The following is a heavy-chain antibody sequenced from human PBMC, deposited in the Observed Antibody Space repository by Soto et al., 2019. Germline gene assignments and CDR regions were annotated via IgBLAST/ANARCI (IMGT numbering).Heavy chain of an antibody. D-gene: IGHD2-2*01. CDR3: ARIRLVPHRVFDI. J-gene: IGHJ3*02. CDR1: GFTFSNHY. V-gene: IGHV3-72*01. Sequence: EVQLVESGGGLVQPGGSLRLSCAASGFTFSNHYMDWVRQTPGKGLEWVGRIRNKANFYSTEYAASVKGRFTTSRDDSKNSLYLQMHSLRTDDTAVYYCARIRLVPHRVFDIWGQGTMVTVSS. CDR2: IRNKANFYST.